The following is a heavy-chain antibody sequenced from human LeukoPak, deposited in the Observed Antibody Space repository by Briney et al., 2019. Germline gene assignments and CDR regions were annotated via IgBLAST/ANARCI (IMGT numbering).Heavy chain of an antibody. Sequence: ASVKVSCKASGYTFTGYYMHWVRQAPGQGLEWMGRINPNSGGTNYAQKFQGRVTMTRDTSISTAYMELSRLRSDDTAVYYCARAALTGTNGINPWGQGTLVTVSS. CDR2: INPNSGGT. D-gene: IGHD1-7*01. V-gene: IGHV1-2*06. CDR3: ARAALTGTNGINP. CDR1: GYTFTGYY. J-gene: IGHJ5*02.